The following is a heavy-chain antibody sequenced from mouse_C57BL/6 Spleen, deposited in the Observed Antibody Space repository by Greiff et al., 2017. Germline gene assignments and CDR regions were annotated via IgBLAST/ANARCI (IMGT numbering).Heavy chain of an antibody. V-gene: IGHV1-69*01. CDR3: ARSGKDYYGSSGYYARDY. CDR1: GYTFTSYW. D-gene: IGHD1-1*01. CDR2: IDPSDSYT. J-gene: IGHJ4*01. Sequence: QVQLKQPGAELVMPGASVKLSCKASGYTFTSYWMHWVKQRPGQGLEWIGEIDPSDSYTNYNQKFKGKSTLTVDKSSSTAYMQLSSLTSEDSAVYYCARSGKDYYGSSGYYARDYWGQGTSVTVSS.